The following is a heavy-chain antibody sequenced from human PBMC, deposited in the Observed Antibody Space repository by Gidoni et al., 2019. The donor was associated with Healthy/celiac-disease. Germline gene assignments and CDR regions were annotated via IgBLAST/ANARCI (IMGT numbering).Heavy chain of an antibody. D-gene: IGHD6-13*01. CDR3: ARGRGSSWLDWYFDL. Sequence: EVQLVESGGGLVKPGGSLRLSCAASGFTCSSYDMHWVRQATGKGLEWVSASGTAGDTYYPGSVKGRFTISRENAKNSLYLQMNSLRAGDTAVYYCARGRGSSWLDWYFDLWGRGTLVTVSS. CDR2: SGTAGDT. CDR1: GFTCSSYD. J-gene: IGHJ2*01. V-gene: IGHV3-13*01.